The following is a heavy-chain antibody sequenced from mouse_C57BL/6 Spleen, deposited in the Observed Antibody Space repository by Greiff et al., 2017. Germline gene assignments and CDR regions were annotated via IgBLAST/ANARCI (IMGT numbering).Heavy chain of an antibody. V-gene: IGHV5-16*01. Sequence: DVQLVESEGGLVQPGSSMKLSCTASGFTFSDYYMAWVRQVPEKGLEWVANINYDGSSTYYLDSLKSRFIISRDNAKNILYLQMSSLKSEDTATYYCARDQDYGSSYWYFDVWGTGTTVTVSS. CDR2: INYDGSST. J-gene: IGHJ1*03. CDR1: GFTFSDYY. D-gene: IGHD1-1*01. CDR3: ARDQDYGSSYWYFDV.